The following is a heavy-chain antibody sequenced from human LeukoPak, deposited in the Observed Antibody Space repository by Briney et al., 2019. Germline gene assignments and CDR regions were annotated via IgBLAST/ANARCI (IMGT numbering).Heavy chain of an antibody. V-gene: IGHV3-23*01. D-gene: IGHD6-13*01. CDR2: ISGSGGST. Sequence: GASLRLSWAASGFTFSSYAMSWVGQATGQGLEWFSAISGSGGSTYYADSVKGRFTISRDNSKNTLYLQMNSLRAEDTAVYYCAKDGMGDSSWFFDYWGQGTLVTVSS. J-gene: IGHJ4*02. CDR1: GFTFSSYA. CDR3: AKDGMGDSSWFFDY.